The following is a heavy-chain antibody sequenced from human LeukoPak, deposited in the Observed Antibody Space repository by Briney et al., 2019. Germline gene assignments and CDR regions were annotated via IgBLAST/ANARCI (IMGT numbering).Heavy chain of an antibody. CDR1: GFTFSGSA. J-gene: IGHJ5*02. Sequence: GGSLKLSCAASGFTFSGSAVHWVRQSSGKGLEWVGHIDKKDNLYATAYAESVKGRFTISRDDSKDTAFLHMDSLKTEDTALYYCTRDRGTYNWFDPWGQGTLVTVSS. CDR3: TRDRGTYNWFDP. CDR2: IDKKDNLYAT. D-gene: IGHD2-15*01. V-gene: IGHV3-73*01.